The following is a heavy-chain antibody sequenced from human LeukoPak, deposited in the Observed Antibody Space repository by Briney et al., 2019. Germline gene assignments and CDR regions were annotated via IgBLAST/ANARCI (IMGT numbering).Heavy chain of an antibody. CDR2: IYYSGST. Sequence: SETLSLTCTVSGGSISSYYWSWIRQPPGKGLEWIGYIYYSGSTNYNPSLNSRVTISVDTSKNQFSLKLSSVTAADTAVYYCARGAAQKYYYYYYGMDVWGQGTTVTVSS. CDR3: ARGAAQKYYYYYYGMDV. J-gene: IGHJ6*02. CDR1: GGSISSYY. V-gene: IGHV4-59*01. D-gene: IGHD1-26*01.